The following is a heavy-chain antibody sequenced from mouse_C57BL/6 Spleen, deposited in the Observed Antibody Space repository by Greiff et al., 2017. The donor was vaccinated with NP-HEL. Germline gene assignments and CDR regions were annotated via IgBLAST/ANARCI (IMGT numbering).Heavy chain of an antibody. D-gene: IGHD2-1*01. Sequence: QVQLKESGPGILQSSQTLSLSCSFSGFSLSTSGMGVSWIRQPSGMGLEWLAHIYWDDDKRYNPSLKSRLTISKDTSRNQVFLKITSVDTADTATYYCARIYGNYPWFAYWGQGTLVTVSA. CDR2: IYWDDDK. J-gene: IGHJ3*01. CDR1: GFSLSTSGMG. V-gene: IGHV8-12*01. CDR3: ARIYGNYPWFAY.